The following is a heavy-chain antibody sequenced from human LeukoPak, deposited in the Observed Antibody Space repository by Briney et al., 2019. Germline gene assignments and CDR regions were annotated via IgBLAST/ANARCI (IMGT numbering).Heavy chain of an antibody. CDR1: GYSFTSYW. Sequence: GESLKISCKGSGYSFTSYWIGWVRQMPGKGLEWMGIIYPGDSDTRYSPSFQGQVTISADKSISTAYLQWSSLKASDTAMYYCARSGPGQSHYYYYYMDVWGKGTTVTVSS. V-gene: IGHV5-51*01. D-gene: IGHD3-10*01. J-gene: IGHJ6*03. CDR2: IYPGDSDT. CDR3: ARSGPGQSHYYYYYMDV.